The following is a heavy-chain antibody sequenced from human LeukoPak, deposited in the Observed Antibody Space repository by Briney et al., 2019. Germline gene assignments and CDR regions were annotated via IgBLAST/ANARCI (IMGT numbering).Heavy chain of an antibody. J-gene: IGHJ4*02. D-gene: IGHD5-24*01. Sequence: SETLSLTCTVSGGSFSSGSYYWSWIRQPPGKGPEWIGYIYYSGSANYNPSLKSRVTMSVDTSKNQFSLKLSSVTAADTAVYYCARVSRDGYNGWGQGTLVTVSS. V-gene: IGHV4-61*01. CDR1: GGSFSSGSYY. CDR2: IYYSGSA. CDR3: ARVSRDGYNG.